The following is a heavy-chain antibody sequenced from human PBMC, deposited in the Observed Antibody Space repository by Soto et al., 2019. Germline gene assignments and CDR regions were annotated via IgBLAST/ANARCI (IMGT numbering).Heavy chain of an antibody. V-gene: IGHV2-5*02. Sequence: QITLQESGPTLVKPTQTLTLTCTFTGFSLSTSGVGVGWIRQPPGKALEWLALIYWDDDKRYSPSLKSRLTITEDTSKSQVVLTMTNMDPVDTATYYCAHGHEDSSGYSYFDYWGQGTLVTVSS. J-gene: IGHJ4*02. D-gene: IGHD3-22*01. CDR1: GFSLSTSGVG. CDR3: AHGHEDSSGYSYFDY. CDR2: IYWDDDK.